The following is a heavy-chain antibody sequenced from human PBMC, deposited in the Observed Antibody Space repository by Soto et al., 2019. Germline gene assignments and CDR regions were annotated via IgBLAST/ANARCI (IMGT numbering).Heavy chain of an antibody. J-gene: IGHJ4*02. CDR1: GFTVSNAW. CDR2: FKSKSDGATI. Sequence: GGSLRLSCAVSGFTVSNAWMSWVRQAPGKGLEWVGRFKSKSDGATIDYATPVKGRFTISRDDSQNTLYLRMNSLKTEDTAVYYCKTHNGGGVKPREVSDFWGQGTLVTVSS. CDR3: KTHNGGGVKPREVSDF. V-gene: IGHV3-15*01. D-gene: IGHD2-8*01.